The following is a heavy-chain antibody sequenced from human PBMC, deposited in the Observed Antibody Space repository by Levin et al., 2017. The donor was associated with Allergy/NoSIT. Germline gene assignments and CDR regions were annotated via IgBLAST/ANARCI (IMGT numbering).Heavy chain of an antibody. CDR1: GGSISGYF. Sequence: NPSETLSLTCTVSGGSISGYFWNWIRQPPGKGLEWIGYIYYSGSTNYNPSLKSRVTISVDTSKNQFSLRLSSVTAADTAVYYCARDSGGALLFDSWGQGTLVTVSS. D-gene: IGHD1-26*01. J-gene: IGHJ4*02. CDR2: IYYSGST. CDR3: ARDSGGALLFDS. V-gene: IGHV4-59*01.